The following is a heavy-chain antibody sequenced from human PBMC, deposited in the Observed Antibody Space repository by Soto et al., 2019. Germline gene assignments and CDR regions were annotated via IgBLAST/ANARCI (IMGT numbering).Heavy chain of an antibody. J-gene: IGHJ4*02. Sequence: SVKVSCKASGGTFSSYAISWVRQAPGQGLEWMGGIIPIFGTANYAQKFQGRVTITADESTSTAYMELSRLRSEDTAVYYCARVVWFGEFKYWGQGTLVTVSS. CDR1: GGTFSSYA. CDR2: IIPIFGTA. CDR3: ARVVWFGEFKY. D-gene: IGHD3-10*01. V-gene: IGHV1-69*13.